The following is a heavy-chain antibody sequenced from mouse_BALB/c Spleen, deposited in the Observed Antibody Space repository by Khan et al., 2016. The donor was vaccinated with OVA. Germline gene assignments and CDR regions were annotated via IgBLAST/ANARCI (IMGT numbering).Heavy chain of an antibody. Sequence: QVQLQQSGAELVRPGSSVKISCKASGYAFSNYWMNWVKQRPGQGLEWIGQIYPGGGDTSFNGKFRGKATLTADKSSSTAYMQLSSLTSEDSAVYFCARSGYDYFAYWGQGTLVTVSA. J-gene: IGHJ3*01. CDR1: GYAFSNYW. CDR3: ARSGYDYFAY. D-gene: IGHD2-14*01. CDR2: IYPGGGDT. V-gene: IGHV1-80*01.